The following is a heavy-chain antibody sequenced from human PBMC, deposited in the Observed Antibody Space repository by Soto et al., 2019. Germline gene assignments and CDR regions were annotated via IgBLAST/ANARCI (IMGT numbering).Heavy chain of an antibody. CDR3: ASSGVTTSSYYYYGMDV. J-gene: IGHJ6*02. CDR2: ISSSGSTI. CDR1: GFTFSSYE. D-gene: IGHD4-17*01. V-gene: IGHV3-48*03. Sequence: GGSLRLSCAASGFTFSSYEMNWVRQAPGKGLEWVSYISSSGSTIYYADSVKGRFTISRDNAKNSLYLQMNSLRAEDTAVYYCASSGVTTSSYYYYGMDVWGQGTTVTSP.